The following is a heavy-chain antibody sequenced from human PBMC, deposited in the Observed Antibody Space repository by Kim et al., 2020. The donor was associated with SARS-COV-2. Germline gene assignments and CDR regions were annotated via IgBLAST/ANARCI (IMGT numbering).Heavy chain of an antibody. Sequence: GGSLRLSCVASGFTFSDYWMSWVRQAPGKGLEWVANINQEGSEKDYVDSVKGRFTISRDNAKNSLYLQMNSLRAEDTAVYYCARKTYYYDNTKGRFGPWG. J-gene: IGHJ5*02. CDR3: ARKTYYYDNTKGRFGP. CDR1: GFTFSDYW. V-gene: IGHV3-7*03. CDR2: INQEGSEK. D-gene: IGHD3-22*01.